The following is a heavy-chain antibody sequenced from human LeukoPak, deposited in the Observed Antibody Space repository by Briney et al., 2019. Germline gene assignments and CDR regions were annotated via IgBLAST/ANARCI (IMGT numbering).Heavy chain of an antibody. CDR3: AKGPYWYFDL. Sequence: GGSLRLSCAASGFTFDDYAMHWARQAPGKGLEWVSGISWNSGSIGYADSVKGRFTISRDNAKNSLYLQMNSLRAEDTALYYCAKGPYWYFDLWGRGTLVTVSS. CDR2: ISWNSGSI. CDR1: GFTFDDYA. V-gene: IGHV3-9*01. J-gene: IGHJ2*01.